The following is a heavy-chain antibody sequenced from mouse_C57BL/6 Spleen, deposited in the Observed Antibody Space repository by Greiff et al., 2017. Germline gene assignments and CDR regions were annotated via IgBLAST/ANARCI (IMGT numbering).Heavy chain of an antibody. Sequence: EVQLVESGEGLVKPGGSLKLSCAASGFTFSSYAMSWVRQTPEKRLEWVAYISSGGDYIYYADTVKGRFTISRDNARNTLYLQMSSLKSEDTAMYYCTRDGYYGSSYDDFDYWGQGTTLTVSS. V-gene: IGHV5-9-1*02. CDR2: ISSGGDYI. D-gene: IGHD1-1*01. J-gene: IGHJ2*01. CDR3: TRDGYYGSSYDDFDY. CDR1: GFTFSSYA.